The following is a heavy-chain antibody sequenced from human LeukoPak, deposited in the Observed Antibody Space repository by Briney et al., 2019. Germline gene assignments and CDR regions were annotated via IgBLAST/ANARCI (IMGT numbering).Heavy chain of an antibody. CDR3: ARALQPSYYYDSSGYQQGLGY. D-gene: IGHD3-22*01. Sequence: GSLRLSCAASGFTFNNAWMSWVRQAPGKGLEWIGRIYTSGSTNYNPSLKSRVTMSVDTSKNQISLKLSSVTAADTAVYYCARALQPSYYYDSSGYQQGLGYWGQGTLVTVSS. CDR2: IYTSGST. V-gene: IGHV4-59*10. CDR1: GFTFNNAW. J-gene: IGHJ4*02.